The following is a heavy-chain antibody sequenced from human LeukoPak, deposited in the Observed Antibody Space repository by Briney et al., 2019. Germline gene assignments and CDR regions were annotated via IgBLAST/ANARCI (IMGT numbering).Heavy chain of an antibody. CDR2: INAGNGNT. CDR1: GYTFTSYA. CDR3: ARASITIVRGVINGLGY. J-gene: IGHJ4*02. V-gene: IGHV1-3*01. Sequence: ASVKVSCKASGYTFTSYAMHWVRQAPGQRLEWMGWINAGNGNTKYSQKFQGRVTITRDTSASTAYMELSSLRSEDTAVYYCARASITIVRGVINGLGYWGQGTLVTVSS. D-gene: IGHD3-10*01.